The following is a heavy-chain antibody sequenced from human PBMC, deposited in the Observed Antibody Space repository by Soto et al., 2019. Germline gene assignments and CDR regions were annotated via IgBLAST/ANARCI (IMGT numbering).Heavy chain of an antibody. CDR1: GFTFSSYA. V-gene: IGHV3-23*01. CDR3: AKPYCSGGSCYSMVFHYYYYMDV. D-gene: IGHD2-15*01. J-gene: IGHJ6*03. Sequence: PGGSLRLSCAASGFTFSSYAMNWVRQAPGKGLEWVSAISGSGGSTYYADSVKGRFTISRDNSKNTLYLQMNSLRAEDTAVYYCAKPYCSGGSCYSMVFHYYYYMDVWGKGTTVTVSS. CDR2: ISGSGGST.